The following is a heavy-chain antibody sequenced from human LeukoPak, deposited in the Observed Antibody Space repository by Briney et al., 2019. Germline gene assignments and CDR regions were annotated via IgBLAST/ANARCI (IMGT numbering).Heavy chain of an antibody. V-gene: IGHV3-9*01. J-gene: IGHJ2*01. CDR1: GFTFDDYA. CDR2: ISWNSGSI. CDR3: AKDPSSSWFYWYFDL. D-gene: IGHD6-13*01. Sequence: PGGSLRLSCAASGFTFDDYAMHWVRQAPGKGLEWVSGISWNSGSIGYADSVKGRFTISRDNAKNSLYLQMNSLRAEDTALYYCAKDPSSSWFYWYFDLWGRGILVTVSS.